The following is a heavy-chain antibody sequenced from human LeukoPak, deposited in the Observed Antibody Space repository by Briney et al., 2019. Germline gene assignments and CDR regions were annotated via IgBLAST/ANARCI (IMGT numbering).Heavy chain of an antibody. J-gene: IGHJ5*01. CDR1: GCTFSSYG. V-gene: IGHV3-48*03. CDR3: TRISRLAVAGWFES. Sequence: GGSLRHSCAASGCTFSSYGMNWVRRAPGKGLEWVSYISSGATTIYYADSVKGRFTISRDSAKNSLYLQMNSLRAEDTAIYYCTRISRLAVAGWFESWGQGALVTVSS. D-gene: IGHD6-19*01. CDR2: ISSGATTI.